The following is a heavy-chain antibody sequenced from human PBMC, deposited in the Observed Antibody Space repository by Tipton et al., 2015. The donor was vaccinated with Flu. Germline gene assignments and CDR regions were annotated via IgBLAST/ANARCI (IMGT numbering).Heavy chain of an antibody. CDR1: GGSISSYY. V-gene: IGHV4-4*07. Sequence: LRLSCTVSGGSISSYYWSWIRQPAGKGLEWIGRIYTSGSTNCNPSLKSRVTMSVDTSKNQFSLKLSSVTAADTAVYYRARGYSSGHHDYWGQGTLVTVSS. J-gene: IGHJ4*02. CDR3: ARGYSSGHHDY. CDR2: IYTSGST. D-gene: IGHD6-19*01.